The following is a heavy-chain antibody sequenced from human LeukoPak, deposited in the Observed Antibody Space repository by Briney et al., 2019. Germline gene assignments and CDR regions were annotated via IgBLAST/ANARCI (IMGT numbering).Heavy chain of an antibody. V-gene: IGHV3-7*01. CDR3: AREEYGDHLWW. CDR2: IKQDGSEK. J-gene: IGHJ4*02. D-gene: IGHD4-17*01. CDR1: GFIFSSYW. Sequence: GGSLRLSCAASGFIFSSYWMSWVRQAPGKGLEWVANIKQDGSEKYYVDSVKGRFSISRDNAKNSLYLQMNGLRAEDTAVYYRAREEYGDHLWWWGQGTPVTVSS.